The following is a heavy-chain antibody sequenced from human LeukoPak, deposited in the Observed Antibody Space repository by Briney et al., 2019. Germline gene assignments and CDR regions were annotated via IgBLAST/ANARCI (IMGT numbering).Heavy chain of an antibody. CDR1: GFAFSSHW. D-gene: IGHD6-13*01. CDR2: IKPDGTTK. CDR3: ARSIPYGTTWYGRSDY. J-gene: IGHJ4*02. Sequence: GGSLRLSCAASGFAFSSHWMTWVRQAPGKGLEWVANIKPDGTTKFYVDSVKGRFTISRDNALNSLYLQMNSLRAEDTAIYYCARSIPYGTTWYGRSDYWGQGTLVTVSS. V-gene: IGHV3-7*03.